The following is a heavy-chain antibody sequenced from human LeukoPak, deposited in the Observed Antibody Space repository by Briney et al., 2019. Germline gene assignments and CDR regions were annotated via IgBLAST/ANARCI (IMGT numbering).Heavy chain of an antibody. D-gene: IGHD6-13*01. CDR1: GYTFTGYY. J-gene: IGHJ5*02. Sequence: ASVKVSCKASGYTFTGYYMHWVRQAPGQGLEWMGWINPNSGGTNYAQKFQGRVTMTRDTPISTAYMELSSLRSEDTAVYYCARDLRAAGPNWFDPWGQGTLVTVSS. CDR3: ARDLRAAGPNWFDP. CDR2: INPNSGGT. V-gene: IGHV1-2*02.